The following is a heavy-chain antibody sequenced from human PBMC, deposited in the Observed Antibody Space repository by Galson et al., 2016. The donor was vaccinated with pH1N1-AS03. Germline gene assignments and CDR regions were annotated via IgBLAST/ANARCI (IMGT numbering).Heavy chain of an antibody. J-gene: IGHJ6*04. V-gene: IGHV3-30*02. CDR3: AVWGYIPGTHGLDV. D-gene: IGHD5-12*01. Sequence: SLRLSCAAAGFTFSTYGMHWVRQAPGKGLEWVAFVRFDGINKFYADSVKGRFTISRDNSKNTLYLQMNSLRTEDTAVYYCAVWGYIPGTHGLDVWGKGTTVTVSS. CDR1: GFTFSTYG. CDR2: VRFDGINK.